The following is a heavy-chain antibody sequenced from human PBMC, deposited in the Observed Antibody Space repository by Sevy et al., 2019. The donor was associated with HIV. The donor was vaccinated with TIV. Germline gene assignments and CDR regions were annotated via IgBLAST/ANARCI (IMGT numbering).Heavy chain of an antibody. CDR1: GFTFSSAW. Sequence: GGSLRLSCAASGFTFSSAWMSWVRQAPGKGLEWVDRIKSEIDCGAIDYAAPVKGRFSISREDSKNTVYLQMNSLKTEDTAVYYCITDPGYRGYDEEVINYYYYGMDVWGQGTTVTVSS. J-gene: IGHJ6*02. D-gene: IGHD5-12*01. V-gene: IGHV3-15*01. CDR3: ITDPGYRGYDEEVINYYYYGMDV. CDR2: IKSEIDCGAI.